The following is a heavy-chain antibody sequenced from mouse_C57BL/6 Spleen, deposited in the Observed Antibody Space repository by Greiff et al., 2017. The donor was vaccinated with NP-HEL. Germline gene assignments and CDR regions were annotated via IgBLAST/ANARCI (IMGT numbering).Heavy chain of an antibody. Sequence: EVKLMESGGGLVKPGGSLKLSCAASGFTFSDYGMHWVRQAPEKGLEWVAYISSGSSTIYYADTVKGRFTISRDNAKNTRFLQMTSLRSEDTAMYYCASPYDGGFAYWGQGTLVTVSA. CDR1: GFTFSDYG. V-gene: IGHV5-17*01. CDR2: ISSGSSTI. J-gene: IGHJ3*01. CDR3: ASPYDGGFAY. D-gene: IGHD2-12*01.